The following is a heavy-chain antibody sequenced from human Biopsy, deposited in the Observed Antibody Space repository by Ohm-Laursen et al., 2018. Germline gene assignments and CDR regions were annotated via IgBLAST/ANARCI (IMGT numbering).Heavy chain of an antibody. V-gene: IGHV1-2*02. Sequence: SVKVSCKASGFSFTGYYIHWVRQAPGQGLEWMGWISPKSGDTNYAHKFQGNITMTRDTSMSTAYMEMSRLRCDDTAIYYCARVPAYPSIDGYYGLDLWGQGTTVIVSS. CDR2: ISPKSGDT. CDR1: GFSFTGYY. D-gene: IGHD3-9*01. CDR3: ARVPAYPSIDGYYGLDL. J-gene: IGHJ6*02.